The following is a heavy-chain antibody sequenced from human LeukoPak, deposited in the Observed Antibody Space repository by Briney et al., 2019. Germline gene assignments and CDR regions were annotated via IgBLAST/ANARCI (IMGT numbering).Heavy chain of an antibody. J-gene: IGHJ3*02. V-gene: IGHV3-64D*06. CDR2: ISSNGGST. Sequence: GGPLRLSCSASGFTFSSYAMHWVRQAPGKGLEYVSAISSNGGSTYYADSVKGRFTISRDNSKNTLYLQMSSLRAEDTAVYYCVKGATAAREDAFDIWGQGTMVTVSS. CDR1: GFTFSSYA. CDR3: VKGATAAREDAFDI. D-gene: IGHD6-6*01.